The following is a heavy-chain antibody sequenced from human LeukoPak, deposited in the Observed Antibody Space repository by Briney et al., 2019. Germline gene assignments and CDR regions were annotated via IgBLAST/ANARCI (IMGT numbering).Heavy chain of an antibody. CDR1: GGSFSGYY. Sequence: SETLSLTCAVYGGSFSGYYWSWIRQPPGKGLEWIGEINHSGSTNYNPSLKSRVTISVDTSKNQFSLKLNSVTAADTAVYYCARVAAAGLSNWFDPWGQGTLVTVSS. D-gene: IGHD6-13*01. CDR2: INHSGST. J-gene: IGHJ5*02. CDR3: ARVAAAGLSNWFDP. V-gene: IGHV4-34*01.